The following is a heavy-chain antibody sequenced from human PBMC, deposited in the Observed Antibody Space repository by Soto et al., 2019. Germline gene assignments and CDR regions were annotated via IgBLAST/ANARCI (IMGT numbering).Heavy chain of an antibody. CDR1: GGTFSSYA. CDR3: ARVGTYCSGGRCYSEGVDY. V-gene: IGHV1-69*12. J-gene: IGHJ4*02. Sequence: QVQLVQSGAGVKKPGSSVKVSCKASGGTFSSYAVSWVRQAPGQGLEWMGGIIPLFGTTNYAQKFQGRVTITADESTSTAYMELSSLRSEDTAVYYCARVGTYCSGGRCYSEGVDYWGQGTLVTVSS. CDR2: IIPLFGTT. D-gene: IGHD2-15*01.